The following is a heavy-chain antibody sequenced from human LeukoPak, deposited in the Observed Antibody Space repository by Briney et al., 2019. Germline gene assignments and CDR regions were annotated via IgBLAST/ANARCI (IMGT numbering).Heavy chain of an antibody. D-gene: IGHD3-16*01. Sequence: SETLSLTCAVYGGSFSGYYWSWIRQPPGKGLEWIGEINHSGSTNYNPSLKSRVTISVDTSKNQFSLKLSSVTAADTAVYYCAIFNYDYVTGFWGQGTLVTVSS. CDR1: GGSFSGYY. CDR3: AIFNYDYVTGF. J-gene: IGHJ4*02. CDR2: INHSGST. V-gene: IGHV4-34*01.